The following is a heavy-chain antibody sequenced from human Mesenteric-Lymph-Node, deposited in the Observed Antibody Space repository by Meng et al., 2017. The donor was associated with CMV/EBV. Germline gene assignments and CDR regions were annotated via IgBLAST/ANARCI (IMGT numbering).Heavy chain of an antibody. D-gene: IGHD2-2*02. Sequence: GGSLRLSCAASGFTLSSYWMHWVRQAPGKGLVWVSRINSDGSSTSYADSVKGRFTISRDNAKNTLYLQMNSLRAEDTAVYCCARGYCSSSSCYSRAFDIWGQGTMVTVSS. CDR1: GFTLSSYW. V-gene: IGHV3-74*01. J-gene: IGHJ3*02. CDR3: ARGYCSSSSCYSRAFDI. CDR2: INSDGSST.